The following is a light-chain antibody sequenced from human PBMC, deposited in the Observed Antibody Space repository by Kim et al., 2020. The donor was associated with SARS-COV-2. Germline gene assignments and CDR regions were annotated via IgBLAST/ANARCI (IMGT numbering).Light chain of an antibody. CDR1: QSVSSNY. CDR2: GAS. CDR3: QQYGTSPYI. V-gene: IGKV3-20*01. Sequence: EIVLTQSPGTLSLSPGDRATLSCRASQSVSSNYLAWYQQKPGQAPRLLIYGASSRATGIPDRFSGSGSGTDFTLTISRLEPEDFVVYYCQQYGTSPYIFGQGTKLEI. J-gene: IGKJ2*01.